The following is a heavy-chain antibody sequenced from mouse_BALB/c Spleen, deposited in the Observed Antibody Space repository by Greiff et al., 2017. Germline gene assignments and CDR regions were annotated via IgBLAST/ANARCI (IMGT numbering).Heavy chain of an antibody. J-gene: IGHJ4*01. D-gene: IGHD2-14*01. CDR2: ISYSGST. Sequence: VQLKQSGPGLVQPSQSLSLTCTVTGYSITSDYAWNWIRQFPGNKLEWMGYISYSGSTSYNPSLKSRISITRDTSKNQFFLQLNSVTTEDTATYYCARGGYDNAMDYWGQGTSVTVSS. V-gene: IGHV3-2*02. CDR1: GYSITSDYA. CDR3: ARGGYDNAMDY.